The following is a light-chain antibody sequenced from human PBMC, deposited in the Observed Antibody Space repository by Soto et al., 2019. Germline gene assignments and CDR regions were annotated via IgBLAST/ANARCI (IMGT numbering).Light chain of an antibody. V-gene: IGKV3-20*01. CDR3: QHYGSSQYT. CDR2: GAS. J-gene: IGKJ2*01. Sequence: EIVLTQSPGTLSLSPGERATLSCRATQSVSSSDLAWYQQKPGQAPRLLIYGASSRATGIPDRFSGSGSGKDFTLTISRLEPEDLAVYYCQHYGSSQYTFGQGTKLEIK. CDR1: QSVSSSD.